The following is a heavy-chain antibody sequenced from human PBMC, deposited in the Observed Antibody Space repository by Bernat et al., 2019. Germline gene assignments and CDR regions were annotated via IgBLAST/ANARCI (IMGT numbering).Heavy chain of an antibody. CDR1: GFTFSSYW. V-gene: IGHV3-74*01. CDR2: INSDGSGT. D-gene: IGHD6-19*01. J-gene: IGHJ4*02. CDR3: ARDISDTPRGWGIDY. Sequence: EVQLVESGGHLVQPGGSLRLSCGGSGFTFSSYWMHWVRQAPGKGLVWVSRINSDGSGTNYADSVKGRFTISRDNAKNTLYLQMNSLRAEDTAVYYCARDISDTPRGWGIDYWGQGTLVAVSS.